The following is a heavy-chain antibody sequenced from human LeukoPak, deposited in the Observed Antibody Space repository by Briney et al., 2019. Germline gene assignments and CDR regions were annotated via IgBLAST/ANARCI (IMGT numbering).Heavy chain of an antibody. D-gene: IGHD3-22*01. CDR2: IWYDGSNK. CDR3: AKGGSGFYFDY. Sequence: GGSLRLSCAASGFTFSSYGMYWVRQAPGKGLEWLAFIWYDGSNKYYTDSVKGRFTISRDNSKNTLYLQMNSLRAEDTAVYCCAKGGSGFYFDYWGQGNLVTVSS. CDR1: GFTFSSYG. V-gene: IGHV3-30*02. J-gene: IGHJ4*02.